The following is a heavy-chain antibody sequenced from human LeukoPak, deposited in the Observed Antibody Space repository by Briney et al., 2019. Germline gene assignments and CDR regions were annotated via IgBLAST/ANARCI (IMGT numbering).Heavy chain of an antibody. CDR2: ISSNGGNT. CDR3: VKATVTSSYFDYFGY. J-gene: IGHJ4*02. CDR1: GFIVSSNY. Sequence: GGSLRLSCAASGFIVSSNYMSWVRQAPGKGLEYVSAISSNGGNTNYADSVKGRFSISRDNSKNTLFLQMSSLRAEDTAIYYCVKATVTSSYFDYFGYWGQGTLVTVSS. V-gene: IGHV3-64D*09. D-gene: IGHD4-17*01.